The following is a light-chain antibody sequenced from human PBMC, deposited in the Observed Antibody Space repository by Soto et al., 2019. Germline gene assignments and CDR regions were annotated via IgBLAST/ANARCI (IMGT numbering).Light chain of an antibody. CDR2: DAS. CDR3: QQRSNWQGAT. Sequence: DIQMTQSPPSLSASVGDRVTITCQASQDIGTYLNWYQHKPGKAPNLVIYDASNLETGVPSRFSGGGSGTDFTFTISSLRPEDIAVYYCQQRSNWQGATFGGGTKVEIK. CDR1: QDIGTY. V-gene: IGKV1-33*01. J-gene: IGKJ4*01.